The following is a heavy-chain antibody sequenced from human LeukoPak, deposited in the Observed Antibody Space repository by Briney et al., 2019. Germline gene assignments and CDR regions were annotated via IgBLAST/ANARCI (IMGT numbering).Heavy chain of an antibody. V-gene: IGHV3-9*01. D-gene: IGHD3-22*01. CDR3: AKDAAGGSSGVFDY. Sequence: GGSLRLSCAASGFTFDDYAMHWVRQAPGKGLEWVSGISWNSGSIGYADSVKSRFTISRDNAKNSLYLQMDSLRAEDTALYYCAKDAAGGSSGVFDYWGQGTLVTVSS. J-gene: IGHJ4*02. CDR1: GFTFDDYA. CDR2: ISWNSGSI.